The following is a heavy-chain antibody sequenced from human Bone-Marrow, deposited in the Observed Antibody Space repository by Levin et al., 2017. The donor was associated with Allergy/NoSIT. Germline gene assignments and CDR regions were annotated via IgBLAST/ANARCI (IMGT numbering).Heavy chain of an antibody. V-gene: IGHV1-69*04. Sequence: ASVKVSCKASGGTFSGYSISWLRQAPGQGLEWMGRILPILDIANYAQKFQDRVTITADISTNTVYLELSSLRNEDAAVYYCARDSGGSSYVWLVWGQGTLVTVSS. CDR1: GGTFSGYS. CDR3: ARDSGGSSYVWLV. CDR2: ILPILDIA. J-gene: IGHJ4*02. D-gene: IGHD1-26*01.